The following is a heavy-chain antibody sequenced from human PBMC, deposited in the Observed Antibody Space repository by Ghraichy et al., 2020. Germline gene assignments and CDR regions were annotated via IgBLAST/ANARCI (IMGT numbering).Heavy chain of an antibody. J-gene: IGHJ6*02. CDR2: ISAYNGNT. CDR1: DYTFTNYG. V-gene: IGHV1-18*01. Sequence: ASVKVSCKASDYTFTNYGISWVRQAPGQGLEGMGWISAYNGNTNYAQKFQGRVTMTTDTSTSTAYMEVRSLRSDDTAMYYCARDALRWLFHSGMDVWGQGTTVTVSS. CDR3: ARDALRWLFHSGMDV. D-gene: IGHD3-22*01.